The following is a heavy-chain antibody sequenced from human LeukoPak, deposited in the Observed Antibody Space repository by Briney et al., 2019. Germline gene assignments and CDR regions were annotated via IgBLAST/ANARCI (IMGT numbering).Heavy chain of an antibody. CDR3: ANGLGQRYYYYGMDV. CDR1: GFTFSSYW. D-gene: IGHD1-1*01. V-gene: IGHV3-74*01. J-gene: IGHJ6*02. CDR2: INSDGSST. Sequence: PGGSLRLSCAASGFTFSSYWMHWVRQAPAKGMVWVSRINSDGSSTSYADSVKGRFTISRDNAKNTLYLQMNSLRAEDTAVYYCANGLGQRYYYYGMDVWGQGTTVTVSS.